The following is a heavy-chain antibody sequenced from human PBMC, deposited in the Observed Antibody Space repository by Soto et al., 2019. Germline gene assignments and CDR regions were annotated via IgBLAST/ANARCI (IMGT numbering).Heavy chain of an antibody. CDR2: IAVGSGNT. CDR1: VFTFTSSA. CDR3: ARDDSGFSGSHYIDYFNY. Sequence: ASVKVSCKASVFTFTSSAGQWVRQDRGQRLEWIGWIAVGSGNTNYAQKFQERVTITRDMSTRTVYMQLSSLTSEDTAVYYCARDDSGFSGSHYIDYFNYWGQGALVTVSS. D-gene: IGHD1-26*01. V-gene: IGHV1-58*01. J-gene: IGHJ4*02.